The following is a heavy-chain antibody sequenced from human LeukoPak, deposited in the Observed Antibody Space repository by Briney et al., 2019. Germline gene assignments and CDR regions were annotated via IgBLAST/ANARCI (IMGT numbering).Heavy chain of an antibody. CDR1: GGTFSSYA. J-gene: IGHJ4*02. CDR3: ARNHLDRYYYDSSGTGPFDY. Sequence: GSSVKVSCKASGGTFSSYAISWVRQAPGQGLEWMGGIIPIFGTANYAQKFQGRVTITADESTSTAYMELSSLRSEDTAVYYCARNHLDRYYYDSSGTGPFDYWGQGTLVTVSS. CDR2: IIPIFGTA. D-gene: IGHD3-22*01. V-gene: IGHV1-69*01.